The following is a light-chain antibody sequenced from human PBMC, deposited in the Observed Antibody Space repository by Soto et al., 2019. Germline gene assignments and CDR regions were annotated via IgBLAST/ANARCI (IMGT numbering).Light chain of an antibody. CDR3: ISYTSSSTWV. V-gene: IGLV2-14*01. J-gene: IGLJ3*02. CDR2: EVS. Sequence: QSVLTQPASVSGSPGQSITISCTGTSSDVGGYNYVSWYQQHPGTAPKLMIYEVSNRPSGVSDRFSGSRSGNTASLTISGLQAEDEYDYYCISYTSSSTWVFGGGTKLTVL. CDR1: SSDVGGYNY.